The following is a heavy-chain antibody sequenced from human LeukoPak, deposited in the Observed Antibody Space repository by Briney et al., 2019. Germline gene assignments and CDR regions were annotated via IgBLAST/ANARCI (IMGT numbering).Heavy chain of an antibody. D-gene: IGHD3-3*01. CDR2: INHSGST. CDR1: GGSFSGYY. J-gene: IGHJ5*02. V-gene: IGHV4-34*01. Sequence: NPSETLSLTCAVYGGSFSGYYWSWIRQPPGKGLEWIGEINHSGSTNYNPSLKSRVTISVDTSKNQFSLKLSSVTAADTAVYYCARTHITIFGVVIIGDNWFDPWGQGTLVTVSS. CDR3: ARTHITIFGVVIIGDNWFDP.